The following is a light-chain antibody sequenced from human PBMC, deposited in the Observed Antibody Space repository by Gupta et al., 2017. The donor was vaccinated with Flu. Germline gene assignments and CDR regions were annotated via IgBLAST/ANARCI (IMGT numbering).Light chain of an antibody. J-gene: IGKJ4*01. CDR2: SAV. CDR1: QDVKNW. CDR3: EQYDNHMT. Sequence: SPSSVSASVGARVTITCRATQDVKNWVAWYQVKPDEAPRSLIRSAVKLHSGVPSRFSADGSGTHFTLTIHNVQPEDSATYYCEQYDNHMTFGGGTTVEIK. V-gene: IGKV1D-16*01.